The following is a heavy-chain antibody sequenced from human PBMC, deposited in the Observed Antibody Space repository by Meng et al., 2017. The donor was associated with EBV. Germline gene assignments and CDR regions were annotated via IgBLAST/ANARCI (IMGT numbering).Heavy chain of an antibody. Sequence: GHLVAAGGGVVQPGTSLRLSCAASGFTFSNYGFHWVRQAPGKGPEWVAIIPSDASHNKYYADSVKGRFTISRDNSKNTLYLQMNSLRTEDTAVYYCAKDLSGRFDPWGQGTLVTVSS. CDR3: AKDLSGRFDP. V-gene: IGHV3-30*18. D-gene: IGHD1-14*01. J-gene: IGHJ5*02. CDR2: IPSDASHNK. CDR1: GFTFSNYG.